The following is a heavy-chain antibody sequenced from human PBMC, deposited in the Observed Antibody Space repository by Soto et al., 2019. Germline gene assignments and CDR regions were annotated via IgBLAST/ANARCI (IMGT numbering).Heavy chain of an antibody. J-gene: IGHJ3*02. Sequence: ASVKVSCKASGYTFTSYYMHWVRQAPGQGLEWMGIINPSGGSTSYAQKFQGRVTMTRDTSTSTVYMELSRLRSEDTAVDYCARGGLTGIAAAGTDAFDIWGQGTMVTVSS. CDR2: INPSGGST. CDR3: ARGGLTGIAAAGTDAFDI. CDR1: GYTFTSYY. D-gene: IGHD6-13*01. V-gene: IGHV1-46*01.